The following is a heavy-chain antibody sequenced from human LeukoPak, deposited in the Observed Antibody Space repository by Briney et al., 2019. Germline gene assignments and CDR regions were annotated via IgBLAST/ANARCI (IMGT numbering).Heavy chain of an antibody. D-gene: IGHD3-10*01. CDR2: IWYDGSVK. CDR3: ARSPNYGSGQYYFDS. J-gene: IGHJ4*02. V-gene: IGHV3-33*01. CDR1: GFTFSSYG. Sequence: GGSLRLSCGASGFTFSSYGAHWVRQAPGKGLEWVAIIWYDGSVKNYADSVKGRFTISRDNSKSTLYLQMNSLGAEDTALYYCARSPNYGSGQYYFDSWGQGLLVTVSS.